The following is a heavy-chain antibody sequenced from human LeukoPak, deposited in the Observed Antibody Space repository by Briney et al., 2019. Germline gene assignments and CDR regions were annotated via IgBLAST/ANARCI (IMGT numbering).Heavy chain of an antibody. J-gene: IGHJ6*02. CDR1: GGSFNTYY. CDR2: IYYSGST. CDR3: ARKAVAGSYYYYYGMDV. V-gene: IGHV4-59*12. D-gene: IGHD6-19*01. Sequence: SETLSLTCTVSGGSFNTYYWTWIRQPPGKGLQWLGYIYYSGSTHSNAYLKSRVTISLDTSKNQFSLRLSSVTAADTAVYYCARKAVAGSYYYYYGMDVWGQGTTVTVSS.